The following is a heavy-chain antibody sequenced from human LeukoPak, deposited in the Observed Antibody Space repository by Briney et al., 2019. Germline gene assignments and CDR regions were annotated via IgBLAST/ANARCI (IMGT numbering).Heavy chain of an antibody. CDR3: VAAGTSILSG. V-gene: IGHV3-66*03. Sequence: GGSLRLSCAASGITVSSNYMTWVRQAPGKGLEWVSLIYTDGSGDTTIYADSVKGRFTISRDTSENTLFLQMDSLRAEDTAVYYVVAAGTSILSGGGQGTLVTVSS. CDR2: IYTDGSGDTT. D-gene: IGHD6-13*01. CDR1: GITVSSNY. J-gene: IGHJ4*02.